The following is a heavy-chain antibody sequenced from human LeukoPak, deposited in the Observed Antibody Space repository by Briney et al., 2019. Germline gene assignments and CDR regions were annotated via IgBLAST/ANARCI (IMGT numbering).Heavy chain of an antibody. V-gene: IGHV1-46*01. CDR3: ARGIYEVYSYYMDV. J-gene: IGHJ6*03. CDR2: INPSGGST. D-gene: IGHD3-3*01. CDR1: GYTFTSYY. Sequence: ASVKVSCTASGYTFTSYYMHWVRRAPGQGLEWMGIINPSGGSTSYAQKFQGRVTTTRDMSTSTVYMELSSLRSEDTAVYYCARGIYEVYSYYMDVWGKGTTVTVSS.